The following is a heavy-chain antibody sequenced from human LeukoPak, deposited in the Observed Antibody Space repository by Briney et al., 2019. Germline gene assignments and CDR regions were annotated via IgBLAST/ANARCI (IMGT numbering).Heavy chain of an antibody. J-gene: IGHJ5*01. V-gene: IGHV3-11*01. CDR1: GFTFSDYY. CDR2: ISPSGDTI. CDR3: ARGRRGTVATWDS. D-gene: IGHD4-17*01. Sequence: GGSLKLSCAASGFTFSDYYMSWIRQAPGKGLEWVSYISPSGDTIFYATSVKGRFIISRDNAKNSLYLQMNSLRAEDTALYYCARGRRGTVATWDSWGQGTLVTVSS.